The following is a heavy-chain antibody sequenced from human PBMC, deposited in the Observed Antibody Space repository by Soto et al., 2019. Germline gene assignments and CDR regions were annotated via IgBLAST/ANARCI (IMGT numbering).Heavy chain of an antibody. CDR1: GYTFTIYC. CDR3: AISTTTWYFDD. CDR2: ISAYNGNT. Sequence: ASVKVSCKASGYTFTIYCISWVRQAPGQGLEWMGWISAYNGNTNYAQKLQGRVTMTTDTSTSTAYMELRSLRSDDTAVYYCAISTTTWYFDDWGQGTLVTVSS. V-gene: IGHV1-18*01. D-gene: IGHD4-17*01. J-gene: IGHJ4*02.